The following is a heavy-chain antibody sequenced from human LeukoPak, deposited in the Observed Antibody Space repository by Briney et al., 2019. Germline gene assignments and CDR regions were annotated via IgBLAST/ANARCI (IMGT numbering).Heavy chain of an antibody. D-gene: IGHD3-10*01. CDR2: ISYGGSNN. CDR1: GFTFSNYA. CDR3: ARDPYRDYDGSGYYYYYYGMDV. J-gene: IGHJ6*02. Sequence: GGSLTLSCAASGFTFSNYAIHWVRQAPGKGLEWVVVISYGGSNNYYADSVKGRFTISRDNSKNMLYPQMNSLRAEDTAVYYCARDPYRDYDGSGYYYYYYGMDVWGQGTTVTVSS. V-gene: IGHV3-30-3*01.